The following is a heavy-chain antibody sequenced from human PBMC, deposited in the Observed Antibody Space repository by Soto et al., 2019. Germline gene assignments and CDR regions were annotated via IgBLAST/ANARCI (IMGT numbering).Heavy chain of an antibody. V-gene: IGHV3-30-3*01. CDR3: ERDQVFGSTKERDERGMDV. Sequence: GGSLRLSCAASGFTFSSYAMHWVRQAPGKGLEWVAVISYDGSNKYYADSVKGRFTISRDNSKNTLYLQMNSLRAEDTAVYYCERDQVFGSTKERDERGMDVWGQGTTVTVSS. J-gene: IGHJ6*02. D-gene: IGHD1-1*01. CDR1: GFTFSSYA. CDR2: ISYDGSNK.